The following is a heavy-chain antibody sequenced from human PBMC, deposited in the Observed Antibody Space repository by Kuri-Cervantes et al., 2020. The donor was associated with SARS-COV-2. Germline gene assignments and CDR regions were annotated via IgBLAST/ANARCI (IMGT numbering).Heavy chain of an antibody. CDR2: INPKSGGT. J-gene: IGHJ5*02. CDR3: ARGPAITIFGVLRGRENWFDP. V-gene: IGHV1-2*04. CDR1: GYTFTGYY. Sequence: ASVKVSCKASGYTFTGYYVHWIRRAPGEGLEWMGWINPKSGGTNYAQKFQGWVTMTRETSISTAYMELSRLRSDDTAVYYCARGPAITIFGVLRGRENWFDPWGQGTLVTVSS. D-gene: IGHD3-3*01.